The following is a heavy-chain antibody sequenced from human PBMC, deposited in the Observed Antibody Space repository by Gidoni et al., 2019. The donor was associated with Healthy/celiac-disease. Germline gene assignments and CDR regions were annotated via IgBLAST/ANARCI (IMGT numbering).Heavy chain of an antibody. CDR3: ARDGIVVVVAGESYFDY. Sequence: QVQLVESGGGVVQPGRSLRLSCAASGFTFSSYAMHWVRQAPGKGLEWVAVISYDGSNKYYADSVKGRFTISRDNSKNTLYLQMNSLRAEDTAVYYCARDGIVVVVAGESYFDYWGQGTLVTVSS. CDR1: GFTFSSYA. J-gene: IGHJ4*02. CDR2: ISYDGSNK. D-gene: IGHD2-15*01. V-gene: IGHV3-30*01.